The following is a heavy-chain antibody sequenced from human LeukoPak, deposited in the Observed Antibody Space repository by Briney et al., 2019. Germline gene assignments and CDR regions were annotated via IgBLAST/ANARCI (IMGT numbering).Heavy chain of an antibody. CDR2: TRSRIYGGAP. CDR1: GFTFSDYS. J-gene: IGHJ4*02. Sequence: GGSLRLSCAASGFTFSDYSMNWVRQAPGKGLEWVSFTRSRIYGGAPEYAASVRGRFSVSRDDSESIAYLQMNNLKSEDTAVYYCVNHITAMIRGCLDHWGQGILVSVSS. D-gene: IGHD5-18*01. V-gene: IGHV3-49*04. CDR3: VNHITAMIRGCLDH.